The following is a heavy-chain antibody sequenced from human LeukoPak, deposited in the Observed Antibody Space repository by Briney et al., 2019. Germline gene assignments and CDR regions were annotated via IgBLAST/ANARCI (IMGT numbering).Heavy chain of an antibody. D-gene: IGHD6-19*01. J-gene: IGHJ2*01. V-gene: IGHV3-48*02. CDR1: GFIVSSYS. Sequence: GGSLRLSCAASGFIVSSYSMNWVRQAPGKGPEWLSNIFSSATTTYYADSVMGRFTISRDDSKNSLFLQMNSLRDEDTAVYYCARDPSPRKYSSGLFDLWGRGTLVTVSS. CDR3: ARDPSPRKYSSGLFDL. CDR2: IFSSATTT.